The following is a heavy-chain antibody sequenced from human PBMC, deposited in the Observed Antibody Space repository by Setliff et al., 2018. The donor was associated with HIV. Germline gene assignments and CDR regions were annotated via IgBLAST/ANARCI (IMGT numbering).Heavy chain of an antibody. Sequence: SGPTLVNPTQTLTLTYTLSGLSLNISDVGVGLLRQPPGKALEWLALIYWNDDKRYSPTLKSRVTVTKDTAKNQVVLTMTNMDPADTATYFCAHSPDTWYFGEYFRHWGQGTLVTVSS. CDR1: GLSLNISDVG. CDR3: AHSPDTWYFGEYFRH. V-gene: IGHV2-5*01. J-gene: IGHJ1*01. CDR2: IYWNDDK. D-gene: IGHD3-9*01.